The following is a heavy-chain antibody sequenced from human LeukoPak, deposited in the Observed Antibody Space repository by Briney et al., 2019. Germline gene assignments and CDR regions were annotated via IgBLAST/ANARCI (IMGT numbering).Heavy chain of an antibody. CDR2: INAGNGNT. J-gene: IGHJ4*02. CDR1: GYTFISYA. D-gene: IGHD3-10*01. Sequence: GASVKVSCKASGYTFISYAMHWVRQAPGQRLEWMGWINAGNGNTKYSQKFQGRVTITRDTSASTAYMELSSLRSEDTAVYYCARTAMRYGSGSYYQLDYWGQGTPVTVSS. CDR3: ARTAMRYGSGSYYQLDY. V-gene: IGHV1-3*01.